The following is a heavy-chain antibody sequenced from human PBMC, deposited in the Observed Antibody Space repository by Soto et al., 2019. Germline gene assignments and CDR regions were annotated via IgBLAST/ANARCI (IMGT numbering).Heavy chain of an antibody. Sequence: QVQLVESGGGVVQPGRSLRLSCAASGFTFSSYGMHWVRQAPGKGLEWVAVISYDGSNKYYADSVKGRFTISRDNSKNTLYLQMNSLRAEDTAVYYCAKSFSWEGYFDYWGQGTLVTVSS. CDR2: ISYDGSNK. D-gene: IGHD6-13*01. V-gene: IGHV3-30*18. CDR1: GFTFSSYG. J-gene: IGHJ4*02. CDR3: AKSFSWEGYFDY.